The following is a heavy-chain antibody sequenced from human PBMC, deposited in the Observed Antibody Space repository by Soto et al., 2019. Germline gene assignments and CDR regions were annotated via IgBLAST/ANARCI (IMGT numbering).Heavy chain of an antibody. CDR2: IYYSGHT. V-gene: IGHV4-31*03. D-gene: IGHD3-10*01. J-gene: IGHJ4*02. CDR1: GGSISSGGYY. CDR3: ASIVSSAHGEFSD. Sequence: QVQLQESGPGLVKPSQTLSLTCTVSGGSISSGGYYWSWIRQHPGKGLEWIGYIYYSGHTYYNPYPKTRATISVTTSKNQCSLKLSSVTAADTAVYSCASIVSSAHGEFSDWGQGTLVTVSS.